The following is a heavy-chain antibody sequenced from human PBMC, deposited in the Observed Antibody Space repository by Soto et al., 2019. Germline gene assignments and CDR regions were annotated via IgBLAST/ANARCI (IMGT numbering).Heavy chain of an antibody. Sequence: ASVKVSCKASGYTFTSYGISWVRQAPGQGLEWMGWISAYNGNTNYAQKLQGRVTMTTDTSTSTAYMELRSLRSDDTAVYYCARSCRFGFGELPLFDYWGQGTLVTVSS. CDR3: ARSCRFGFGELPLFDY. V-gene: IGHV1-18*01. J-gene: IGHJ4*02. CDR1: GYTFTSYG. CDR2: ISAYNGNT. D-gene: IGHD3-10*01.